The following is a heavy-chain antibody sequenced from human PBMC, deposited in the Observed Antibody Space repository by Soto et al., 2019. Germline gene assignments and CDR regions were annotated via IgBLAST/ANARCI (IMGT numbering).Heavy chain of an antibody. CDR3: ARMYSSGSGWFHP. CDR1: GYFIGAGGYY. Sequence: QIELQESGPRLLKPSHTLSLTCFVSGYFIGAGGYYWSWIRHHPGKGLEWIGSFYSSGSIIYNPSLRSRVSITGDMSTNQFSMSLTSVTAADTARYYCARMYSSGSGWFHPWGQGTLVTVCS. V-gene: IGHV4-31*03. D-gene: IGHD6-19*01. J-gene: IGHJ5*02. CDR2: FYSSGSI.